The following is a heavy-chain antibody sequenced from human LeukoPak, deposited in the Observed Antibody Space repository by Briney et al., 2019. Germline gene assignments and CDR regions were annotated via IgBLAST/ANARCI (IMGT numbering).Heavy chain of an antibody. CDR3: ARESPRLLLWFGEESAFDI. V-gene: IGHV1-69*13. CDR2: IIPIFGTA. Sequence: ASVKVSCKASGYTFTSYGISWVRQAPGQGLEWMGGIIPIFGTANYAQKFQGRVTITADESTSTAYMELSSLRSEDTAVYYCARESPRLLLWFGEESAFDIWGQGTMVTVSS. CDR1: GYTFTSYG. J-gene: IGHJ3*02. D-gene: IGHD3-10*01.